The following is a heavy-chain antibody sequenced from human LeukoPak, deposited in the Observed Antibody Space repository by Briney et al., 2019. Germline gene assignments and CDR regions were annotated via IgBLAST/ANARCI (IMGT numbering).Heavy chain of an antibody. CDR1: GFTFSSYS. D-gene: IGHD3-3*01. Sequence: PGGSLRLSCAASGFTFSSYSMNWVRQAPGKGLEWVSYISSSSSTIYYADSVKGRFTISRDNAKNSLYLQMNGLRAEDTAVYHCAKKSPIFGVVIPLFDYWGQGTLVSVSS. V-gene: IGHV3-48*04. CDR2: ISSSSSTI. CDR3: AKKSPIFGVVIPLFDY. J-gene: IGHJ4*02.